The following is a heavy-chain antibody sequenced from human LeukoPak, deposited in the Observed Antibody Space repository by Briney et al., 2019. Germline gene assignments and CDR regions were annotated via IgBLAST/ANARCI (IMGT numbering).Heavy chain of an antibody. V-gene: IGHV4-34*01. CDR3: ATRSSTLAAARCLDE. Sequence: SETLSLTRAVHGESFSAYFWSWIRQVAGKGLEWIGEIDHRGSSNYNPPLKSRVTISVDTSKNHFSLSLTSVTAADTAVYYCATRSSTLAAARCLDEWGQGTVVTVSS. D-gene: IGHD6-6*01. CDR2: IDHRGSS. CDR1: GESFSAYF. J-gene: IGHJ4*03.